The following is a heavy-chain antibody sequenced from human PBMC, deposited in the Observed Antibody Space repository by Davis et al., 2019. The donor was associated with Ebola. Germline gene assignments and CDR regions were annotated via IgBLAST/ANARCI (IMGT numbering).Heavy chain of an antibody. J-gene: IGHJ5*02. V-gene: IGHV4-61*01. CDR2: IYYSGST. CDR3: ARAVAAWFDP. Sequence: SETLSLTCTVSGGSVSSGSYYWSWIRQPPGKGLEWIGYIYYSGSTNYNPSLKSRVTISVDTSKNQFSLKLSSVTAADTAVYYCARAVAAWFDPWGQGTLVTVSS. CDR1: GGSVSSGSYY. D-gene: IGHD6-19*01.